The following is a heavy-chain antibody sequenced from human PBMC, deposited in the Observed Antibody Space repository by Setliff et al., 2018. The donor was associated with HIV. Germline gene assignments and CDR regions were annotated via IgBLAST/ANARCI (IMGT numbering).Heavy chain of an antibody. CDR1: GGSINKSY. D-gene: IGHD6-19*01. Sequence: PSETLSLTCTVSGGSINKSYWNWIRQSPGKGPEWIGYIYTNERTNYNPSLKSRVTISIDTSKNQFFLKLSSVTAEDTAVYYCARRGAFASGWAGDWFAPWGQGTLVTVSS. J-gene: IGHJ5*02. V-gene: IGHV4-4*09. CDR3: ARRGAFASGWAGDWFAP. CDR2: IYTNERT.